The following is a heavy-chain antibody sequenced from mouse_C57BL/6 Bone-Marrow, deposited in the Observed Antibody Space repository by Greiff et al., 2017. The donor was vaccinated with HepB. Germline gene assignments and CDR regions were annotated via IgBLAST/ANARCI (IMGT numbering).Heavy chain of an antibody. CDR3: ARDAHSYGSSYGYAMDY. Sequence: EVQLVESGGGLVQSGRSLRLSCATSGFTFSDFYMEWVRQAPGKGLEWIAASRNKANDYTTEDSASVKGRFIVSRDTSQSILYLQMNALRAEDTSIYYCARDAHSYGSSYGYAMDYWGQGTSVTVSS. V-gene: IGHV7-1*01. CDR1: GFTFSDFY. D-gene: IGHD1-1*01. J-gene: IGHJ4*01. CDR2: SRNKANDYTT.